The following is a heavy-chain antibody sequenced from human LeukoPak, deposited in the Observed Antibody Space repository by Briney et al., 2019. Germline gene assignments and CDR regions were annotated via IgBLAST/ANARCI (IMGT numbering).Heavy chain of an antibody. CDR1: GGSVSSSSYY. J-gene: IGHJ5*02. D-gene: IGHD2-2*01. CDR2: IYYSGST. Sequence: PSETLSLTCTVSGGSVSSSSYYWGWIRQPPGKRLEWIGTIYYSGSTYYNPSLKSRVTISVDTSKNQFSLHLNSVTPEDTAVYYCARRLTQYDCFDPWGQGILVTVSS. CDR3: ARRLTQYDCFDP. V-gene: IGHV4-39*01.